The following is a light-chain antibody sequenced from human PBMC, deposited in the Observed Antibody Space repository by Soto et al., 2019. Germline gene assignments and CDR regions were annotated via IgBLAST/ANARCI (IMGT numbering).Light chain of an antibody. CDR2: DAS. J-gene: IGKJ5*01. V-gene: IGKV3-11*01. Sequence: ERVITQSPALQSVSSGERAKPSCRASQSVGKYLVWYQQKPGQAPRLLIYDASNRATGIPARFSGSGSGTDFTLTISSLDPEDFAVYYCQQRNNWPSFGQGTRLEI. CDR1: QSVGKY. CDR3: QQRNNWPS.